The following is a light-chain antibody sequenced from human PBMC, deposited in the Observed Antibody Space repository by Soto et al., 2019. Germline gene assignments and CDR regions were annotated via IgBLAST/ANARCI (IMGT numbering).Light chain of an antibody. CDR2: AAS. J-gene: IGKJ2*01. CDR3: HQYDKAPQT. CDR1: QYMTRTY. Sequence: EIVLTQSPGTLSLSPGERATLSCRASQYMTRTYIAWYQQKPGQAPRLLIYAASNRATGIPDKFSGSASGTDYSITITRLEPEDSAVYYCHQYDKAPQTFGQGTKVEIK. V-gene: IGKV3-20*01.